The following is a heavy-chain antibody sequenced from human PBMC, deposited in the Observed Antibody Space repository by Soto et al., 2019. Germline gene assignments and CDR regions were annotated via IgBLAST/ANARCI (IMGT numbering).Heavy chain of an antibody. CDR2: IYYSGST. CDR3: ASVGRQEPHWFDP. Sequence: SDTLSLTCTVPGCTISSGDNYWSWILQPPGKGLGWIGYIYYSGSTYYNPSLKSRVTISVDTSKNHFSLKLSSVTAADTAVYDCASVGRQEPHWFDPWGQGTLVTVSS. V-gene: IGHV4-30-4*02. D-gene: IGHD1-1*01. J-gene: IGHJ5*01. CDR1: GCTISSGDNY.